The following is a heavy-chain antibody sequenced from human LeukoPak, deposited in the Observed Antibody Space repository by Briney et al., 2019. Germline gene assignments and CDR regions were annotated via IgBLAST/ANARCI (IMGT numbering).Heavy chain of an antibody. CDR3: AKEWGIAAADPYYFDY. CDR1: GFTFSSYG. CDR2: IRYDGSNK. V-gene: IGHV3-30*02. J-gene: IGHJ4*02. Sequence: GGSLRLSCAASGFTFSSYGMHWVRQAPGKGLEWVSFIRYDGSNKYYADSVKGRFTISRDNSKNTLYLQMNSLRAEDTAVYYCAKEWGIAAADPYYFDYWGQGTLVTVSS. D-gene: IGHD6-13*01.